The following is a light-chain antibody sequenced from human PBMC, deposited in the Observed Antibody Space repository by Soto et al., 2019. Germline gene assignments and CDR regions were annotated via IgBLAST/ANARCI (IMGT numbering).Light chain of an antibody. V-gene: IGKV3-11*01. J-gene: IGKJ1*01. CDR1: QTLSNR. CDR3: QQRSKWRT. CDR2: DAS. Sequence: EIVLTQSPATLSSFPWERATLSCRASQTLSNRLAWYQHKPGQAPRLLIYDASKRATGIPARFSGSGFGTDYTLTISSLEPEDFAVYYCQQRSKWRTFGQGTKVDIK.